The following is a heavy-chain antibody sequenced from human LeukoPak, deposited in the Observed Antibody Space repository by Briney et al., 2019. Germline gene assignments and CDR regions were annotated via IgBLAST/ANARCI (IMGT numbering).Heavy chain of an antibody. V-gene: IGHV7-4-1*02. D-gene: IGHD2-15*01. Sequence: ASVKVSCKASGYTFTSYGISWVRQAPGQGLEWMGWINTNTGNPTYAQGFTGRFVFSLDTSVSTAYLQISSLKAEDTAVYYCARDIVVVVAAKGYWFDPWGQGTLVTVSS. CDR3: ARDIVVVVAAKGYWFDP. CDR1: GYTFTSYG. CDR2: INTNTGNP. J-gene: IGHJ5*02.